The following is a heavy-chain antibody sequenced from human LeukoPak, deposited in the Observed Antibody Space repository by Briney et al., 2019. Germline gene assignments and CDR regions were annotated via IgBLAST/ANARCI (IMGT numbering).Heavy chain of an antibody. CDR2: ISSDGTNA. Sequence: ESGGSLRLSCAASGFTFSTYWMHWVRRVPGKGLMWVSRISSDGTNANYADSVKGRFTISRDNAKNSLYLQMNSLRAEDTAVYYCARIYSSSWYYFDYWGQGTLVTVSS. CDR1: GFTFSTYW. CDR3: ARIYSSSWYYFDY. V-gene: IGHV3-74*01. J-gene: IGHJ4*02. D-gene: IGHD6-13*01.